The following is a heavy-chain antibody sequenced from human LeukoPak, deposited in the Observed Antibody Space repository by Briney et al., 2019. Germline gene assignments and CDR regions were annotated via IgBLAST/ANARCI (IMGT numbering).Heavy chain of an antibody. V-gene: IGHV3-48*04. CDR1: GFTFITYR. J-gene: IGHJ4*02. D-gene: IGHD4-17*01. CDR2: ISSSSSTT. Sequence: GGSLRLSCAASGFTFITYRMNWVRQTPGKGLEWVSYISSSSSTTYYADSVKGRFTISRDNAKNSLYLQMNSLRAEDTAMYYCARDSLRGDYESPTGYWGQGTLVSVSS. CDR3: ARDSLRGDYESPTGY.